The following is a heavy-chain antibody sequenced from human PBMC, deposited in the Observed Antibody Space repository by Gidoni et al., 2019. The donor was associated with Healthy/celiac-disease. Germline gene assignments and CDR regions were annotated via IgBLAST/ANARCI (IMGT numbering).Heavy chain of an antibody. CDR2: ISSSGNII. CDR1: GFTYSDNY. D-gene: IGHD3-3*01. CDR3: ARVLGGFWSGNDY. Sequence: QVQLVESGGGLVKPGGSLRLSCAASGFTYSDNYMIWIRQAPGKGLEWVSYISSSGNIIYHADSVKGRFTISRDNAKNSLYLQMNSLRAEDTAVYYCARVLGGFWSGNDYWGQGTLVTVSS. J-gene: IGHJ4*02. V-gene: IGHV3-11*01.